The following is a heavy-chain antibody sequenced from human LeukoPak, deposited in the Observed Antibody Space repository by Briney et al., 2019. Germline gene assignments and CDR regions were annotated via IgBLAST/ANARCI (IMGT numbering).Heavy chain of an antibody. CDR1: GFTFTNSA. CDR2: IVVGSANT. J-gene: IGHJ4*02. D-gene: IGHD6-13*01. Sequence: ASAKVSCKASGFTFTNSAMHWVRQARGQRLEWIGWIVVGSANTNYAQKFQERVTITRDMSTSTAYMELSSLRSEDTAVYYCAADLQAAGDLDYWGQGTLVTVSS. CDR3: AADLQAAGDLDY. V-gene: IGHV1-58*02.